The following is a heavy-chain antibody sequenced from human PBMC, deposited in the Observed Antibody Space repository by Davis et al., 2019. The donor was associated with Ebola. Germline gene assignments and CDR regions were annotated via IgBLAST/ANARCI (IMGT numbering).Heavy chain of an antibody. CDR1: GGSLSGYY. CDR3: ARGRSKISSWYVRFDP. V-gene: IGHV4-34*01. J-gene: IGHJ5*02. CDR2: INHSGST. Sequence: MPGGSLRLSCAVYGGSLSGYYWSWIRQPPGKELEWIGEINHSGSTNYNPSLKSRVTISVNTSKNQFSLKLSSVTAADTAVYYCARGRSKISSWYVRFDPWGQGTLVTVSS. D-gene: IGHD6-13*01.